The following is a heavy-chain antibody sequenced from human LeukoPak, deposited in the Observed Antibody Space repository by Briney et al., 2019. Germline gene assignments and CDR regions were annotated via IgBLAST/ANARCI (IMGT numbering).Heavy chain of an antibody. CDR1: GFTFSSYG. D-gene: IGHD6-13*01. CDR3: TRASLGSWFDY. V-gene: IGHV3-33*08. Sequence: GRSLRLSCAASGFTFSSYGMHWVRQAPGKGLEWVAVIWYDGSNKYYADSVKGRFTISRDNSKNTLYLQMNSLRAEDTAVYYCTRASLGSWFDYWGQGTLVTVSS. J-gene: IGHJ4*02. CDR2: IWYDGSNK.